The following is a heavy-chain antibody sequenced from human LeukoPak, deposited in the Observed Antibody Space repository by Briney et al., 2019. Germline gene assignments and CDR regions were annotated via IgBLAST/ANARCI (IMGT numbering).Heavy chain of an antibody. D-gene: IGHD3-10*01. V-gene: IGHV3-49*03. CDR3: NRVTGDYYGSDEIYYFDY. CDR2: IRSKAYGGTT. CDR1: GFTFGDYA. Sequence: GGSLRLSCTASGFTFGDYAMSWFRQAPGKGLEWVGSIRSKAYGGTTEYAAPVKGRFTISRDDSKSIAYLQMNSLKTEDTAVYYCNRVTGDYYGSDEIYYFDYWGQGTLVTVSS. J-gene: IGHJ4*02.